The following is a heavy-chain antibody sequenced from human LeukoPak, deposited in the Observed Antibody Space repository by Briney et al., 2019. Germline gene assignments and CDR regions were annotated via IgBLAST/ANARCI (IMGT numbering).Heavy chain of an antibody. Sequence: SVKVSCKASGGTFSSYAISWVRQAPGQGLEWMGRIIPILGIANYAQKFQGRVTITTDESTSTAYMELSSLRSEDTAVYYCARVRTYYYGSGSYFGNPPDYYYYMDVWGKGTTVTVSS. CDR3: ARVRTYYYGSGSYFGNPPDYYYYMDV. CDR1: GGTFSSYA. D-gene: IGHD3-10*01. CDR2: IIPILGIA. V-gene: IGHV1-69*04. J-gene: IGHJ6*03.